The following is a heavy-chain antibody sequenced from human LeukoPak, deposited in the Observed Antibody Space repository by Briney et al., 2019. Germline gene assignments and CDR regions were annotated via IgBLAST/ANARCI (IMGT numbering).Heavy chain of an antibody. CDR3: AKAGTSYYYIYY. D-gene: IGHD2/OR15-2a*01. V-gene: IGHV3-30*02. Sequence: GSXXXXCAASGFTFNNYGMHWVRQAPGKGLEWLAFIRYDGSNTYYADSVKGRFTVSRDNSKNTLYLQMNSLRGDDTAVYYCAKAGTSYYYIYYWGQGTLVTVSS. CDR1: GFTFNNYG. CDR2: IRYDGSNT. J-gene: IGHJ4*02.